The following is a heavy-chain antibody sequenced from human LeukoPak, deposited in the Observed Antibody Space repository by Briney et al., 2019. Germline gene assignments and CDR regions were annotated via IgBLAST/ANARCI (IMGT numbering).Heavy chain of an antibody. D-gene: IGHD3-16*02. Sequence: PGGSLRLSCAASGFMFSSYAMSWVRQAPGKGLEWVSAISGSGENTNYADSVKGRFTMSRDNSRNMLYLQMNSLRDEDTAKYYCAKTVSGSYSYQGGDYWGQGTLVTVSS. J-gene: IGHJ4*02. V-gene: IGHV3-23*01. CDR1: GFMFSSYA. CDR3: AKTVSGSYSYQGGDY. CDR2: ISGSGENT.